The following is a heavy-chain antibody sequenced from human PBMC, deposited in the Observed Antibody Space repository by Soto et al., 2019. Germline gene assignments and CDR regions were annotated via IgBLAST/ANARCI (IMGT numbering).Heavy chain of an antibody. Sequence: GGSLRLSCAASGFTFSSYSMNWVRQAPGKGLEWVSSISSSSSYIYYADSVKGRFTISRDNAKNSLYLQMNSLRAEDTAVYYCARELWFGELSPANFDYWGQGTLVTVSS. CDR2: ISSSSSYI. J-gene: IGHJ4*02. D-gene: IGHD3-10*01. CDR3: ARELWFGELSPANFDY. CDR1: GFTFSSYS. V-gene: IGHV3-21*01.